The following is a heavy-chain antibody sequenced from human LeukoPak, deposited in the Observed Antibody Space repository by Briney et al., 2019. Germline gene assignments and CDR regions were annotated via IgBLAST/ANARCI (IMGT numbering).Heavy chain of an antibody. CDR3: AREGYDFWSGEIYYYYMDV. J-gene: IGHJ6*03. CDR2: IYYSGST. Sequence: SETLSLTCTVSGGSISSHYWSWIRQPPGKGLGWIGYIYYSGSTNYNPSLKSRVTISVDTSKNQFSLKLSSVTAADTAVYYCAREGYDFWSGEIYYYYMDVWGKGTTVTVSS. D-gene: IGHD3-3*01. CDR1: GGSISSHY. V-gene: IGHV4-59*11.